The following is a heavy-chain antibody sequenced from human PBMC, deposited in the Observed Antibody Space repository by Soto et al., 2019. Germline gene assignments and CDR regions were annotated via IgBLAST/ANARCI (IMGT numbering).Heavy chain of an antibody. D-gene: IGHD1-1*01. CDR2: HNGYNGQT. Sequence: ASVKVSCKASENTFSTYLVHWVRQVHGQGLEWMGWHNGYNGQTEYSQKFQGRVTITRDTSAKTAYLELRSLTSEDTAVYYCARPHDRDGLGTCGQGPLVTVYS. V-gene: IGHV1-3*01. CDR1: ENTFSTYL. J-gene: IGHJ5*02. CDR3: ARPHDRDGLGT.